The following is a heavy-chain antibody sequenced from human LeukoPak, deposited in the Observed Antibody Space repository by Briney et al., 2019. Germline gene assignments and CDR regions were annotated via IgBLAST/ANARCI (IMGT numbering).Heavy chain of an antibody. J-gene: IGHJ3*02. CDR2: IYSGGST. D-gene: IGHD3-22*01. CDR3: AREGRITMIVDAFDI. V-gene: IGHV3-66*01. Sequence: GGSLRLSCAASGFTVSSNYMSWVRQAPGKGLEWVSVIYSGGSTYYADSVKGRFTISRDNSKNTLYLQMNSLRAEDTAVYYCAREGRITMIVDAFDIWGQGTMVTVSS. CDR1: GFTVSSNY.